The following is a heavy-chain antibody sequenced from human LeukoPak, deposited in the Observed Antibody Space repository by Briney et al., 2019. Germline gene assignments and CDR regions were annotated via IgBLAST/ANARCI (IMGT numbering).Heavy chain of an antibody. CDR1: GYTFTSYD. J-gene: IGHJ3*02. V-gene: IGHV1-8*03. CDR2: MNPNSGNT. D-gene: IGHD1-26*01. Sequence: ASVKVSCKASGYTFTSYDINWVRQATGQGLEWMGWMNPNSGNTGYAQKFQCRVTITRNTSISTAYMELSSLRSEDTAVYYCARWEDTGAFDIWGQGTMVTVSS. CDR3: ARWEDTGAFDI.